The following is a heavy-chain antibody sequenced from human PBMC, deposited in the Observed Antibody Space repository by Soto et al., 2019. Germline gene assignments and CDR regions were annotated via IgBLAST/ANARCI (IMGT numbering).Heavy chain of an antibody. CDR3: AILRPSSSYSWFDP. CDR1: GGTFSSYT. Sequence: GASVKVSCKASGGTFSSYTISWVRQAPGQGLEWMGIINPSGGSTSYAQKFQGRVTMTRDTSTSTVYMELSSLRSEDTAVYYCAILRPSSSYSWFDPWGQGTLVTSPQ. CDR2: INPSGGST. D-gene: IGHD1-26*01. J-gene: IGHJ5*02. V-gene: IGHV1-46*01.